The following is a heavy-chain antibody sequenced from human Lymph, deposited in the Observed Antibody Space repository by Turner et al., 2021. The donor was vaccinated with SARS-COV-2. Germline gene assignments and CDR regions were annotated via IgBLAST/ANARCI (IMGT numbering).Heavy chain of an antibody. V-gene: IGHV3-53*01. CDR3: ARDLVVYGMDV. CDR1: GLTVSGNY. Sequence: VQLTEPGGGWLQPGGSLRLPCPDSGLTVSGNYVTWVRQAPGKGLEWVPVIYSGGSTFYADSVKGRFTISRDNSKNTLYLQMNSLGAEDTAVYYCARDLVVYGMDVWGQGTTVTVSS. CDR2: IYSGGST. D-gene: IGHD3-10*01. J-gene: IGHJ6*02.